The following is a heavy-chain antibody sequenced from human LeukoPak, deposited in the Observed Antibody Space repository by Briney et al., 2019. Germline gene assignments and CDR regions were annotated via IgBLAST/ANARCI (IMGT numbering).Heavy chain of an antibody. Sequence: GGSLRLSCAASGFTFSSYAINWVRQAPGKGLEWVSYISSSGSTIYYADSVKGRFTISRDNAKNSLYLQMNSLRAEDTAVYYCAREVLGGAQHFDYWGQGTLVTVSS. D-gene: IGHD3-16*01. CDR3: AREVLGGAQHFDY. CDR1: GFTFSSYA. CDR2: ISSSGSTI. V-gene: IGHV3-48*03. J-gene: IGHJ4*02.